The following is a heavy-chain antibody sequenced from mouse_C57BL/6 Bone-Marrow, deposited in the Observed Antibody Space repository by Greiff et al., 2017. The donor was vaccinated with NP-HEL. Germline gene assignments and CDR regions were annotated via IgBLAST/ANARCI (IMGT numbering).Heavy chain of an antibody. J-gene: IGHJ4*01. CDR1: GYTFTSYW. CDR2: INPSNGGT. Sequence: VQLQQPGTELVKPGASVKLSCKASGYTFTSYWMHWVKQRPGQGLEWIGNINPSNGGTNYNEQFKSKATLTVDKSSSTAYMQLKGLTSEDSAVYYGASTTVVAPGYGDYWGQGTSVTVSS. D-gene: IGHD1-1*01. V-gene: IGHV1-53*01. CDR3: ASTTVVAPGYGDY.